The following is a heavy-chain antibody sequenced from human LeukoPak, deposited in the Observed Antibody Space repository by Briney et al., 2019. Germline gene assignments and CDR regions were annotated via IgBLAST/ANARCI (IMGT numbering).Heavy chain of an antibody. CDR1: GFTFSSYA. V-gene: IGHV3-23*01. CDR2: ISGSGGST. CDR3: AKLALLGYCSSTSCLYFDY. J-gene: IGHJ4*02. Sequence: GGSLRLSCAASGFTFSSYAMSWVRQAPGKGLEWVSAISGSGGSTYYADSVKGRFTISRDNSKNTLYLQMNSLRAEDTAVYYCAKLALLGYCSSTSCLYFDYWGQGTLVTVSS. D-gene: IGHD2-2*01.